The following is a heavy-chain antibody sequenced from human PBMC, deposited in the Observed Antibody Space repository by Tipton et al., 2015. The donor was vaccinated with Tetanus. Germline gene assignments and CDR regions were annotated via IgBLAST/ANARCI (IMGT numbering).Heavy chain of an antibody. CDR1: GFTFSSYS. V-gene: IGHV3-23*01. Sequence: SLRLSCAASGFTFSSYSMTWVRQSPGKGLEWVSAISASGDSTYYADFVKGRFIISRDTSKNTLYLQMNSLRAEDTAVYYCARSASPFDYWGQGTLATVSS. CDR2: ISASGDST. J-gene: IGHJ4*02. CDR3: ARSASPFDY.